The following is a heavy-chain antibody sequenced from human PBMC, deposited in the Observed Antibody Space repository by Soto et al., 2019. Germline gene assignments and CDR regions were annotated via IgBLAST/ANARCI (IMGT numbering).Heavy chain of an antibody. Sequence: QVQLVQSGAEVKKPGSSVKVSCKASGGTFSSYTISWVRQAPGQGLEWMGRIIPILGIANYAQKFQGRVTITADKSTSTAYMELSSLRSEVTSVYYCARADYYVSSGYSGWGQGTLVTVSS. CDR1: GGTFSSYT. CDR2: IIPILGIA. D-gene: IGHD3-22*01. CDR3: ARADYYVSSGYSG. V-gene: IGHV1-69*02. J-gene: IGHJ4*02.